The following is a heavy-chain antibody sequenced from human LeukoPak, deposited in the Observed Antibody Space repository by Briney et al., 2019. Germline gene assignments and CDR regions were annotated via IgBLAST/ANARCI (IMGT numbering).Heavy chain of an antibody. D-gene: IGHD3-22*01. Sequence: SETLSLTCTVSGGSISSYYWSWIRQPPGKGLEWIGYIYYSGSTNYNPSLKSRVTISVDTSKNQFSLKLSSVTAADTAVYYCARKGGFHAGIYDSSGYGLDYWGQGTLVTVSS. CDR2: IYYSGST. V-gene: IGHV4-59*12. CDR1: GGSISSYY. CDR3: ARKGGFHAGIYDSSGYGLDY. J-gene: IGHJ4*02.